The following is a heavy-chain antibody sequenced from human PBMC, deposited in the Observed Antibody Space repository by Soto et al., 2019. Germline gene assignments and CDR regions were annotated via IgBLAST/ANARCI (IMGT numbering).Heavy chain of an antibody. CDR2: MHHTQGT. CDR3: ARVPFVGYFDWLDP. J-gene: IGHJ5*02. CDR1: GVSISSYY. V-gene: IGHV4-59*01. Sequence: SETLSLTCSVSGVSISSYYWTWIRQPPGGGLEWIGYMHHTQGTNDNPSLRGRVHMSIDTSMNQFSLRLTSVTAADTAVYYCARVPFVGYFDWLDPWGHGTLVTVSS. D-gene: IGHD3-9*01.